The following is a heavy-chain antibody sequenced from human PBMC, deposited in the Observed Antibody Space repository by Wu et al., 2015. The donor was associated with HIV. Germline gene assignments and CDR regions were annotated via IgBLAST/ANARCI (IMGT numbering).Heavy chain of an antibody. V-gene: IGHV1-8*03. Sequence: QVQLVQSGAEVKKPGASVKVSCKASGYTFTSYDINWVRQATGQGLEWMGWMNPNSGNTGYAQKFQGRVTITRNTSISTAYMELSSLRSEDTAVYYCARVGYCSSTSCYTHGAFDIWAKGQWSPSLQ. CDR2: MNPNSGNT. CDR3: ARVGYCSSTSCYTHGAFDI. J-gene: IGHJ3*02. CDR1: GYTFTSYD. D-gene: IGHD2-2*02.